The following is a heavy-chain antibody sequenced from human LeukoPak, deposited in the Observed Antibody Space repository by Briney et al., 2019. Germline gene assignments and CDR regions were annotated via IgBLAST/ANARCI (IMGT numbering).Heavy chain of an antibody. V-gene: IGHV3-33*01. CDR1: GFTFSNYG. CDR3: ARGVAGAWYFDL. Sequence: GGSLRLSCAASGFTFSNYGMHWVRQAPGKGLEWVAAIWYDGSNKYYGDSVKGRFTISRDNSKNTLYLQMNSLRAEDTAVYYCARGVAGAWYFDLWGRGTLVTVSS. D-gene: IGHD6-19*01. J-gene: IGHJ2*01. CDR2: IWYDGSNK.